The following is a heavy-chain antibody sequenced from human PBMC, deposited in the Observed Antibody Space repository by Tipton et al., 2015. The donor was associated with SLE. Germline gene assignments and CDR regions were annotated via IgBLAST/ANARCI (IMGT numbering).Heavy chain of an antibody. V-gene: IGHV4-59*01. Sequence: TLSLTCTVSGGSISNYYWSWIWQPPGKGLELIGYMHYSGSTNYNPSLKIRVTISFDTSKTQFALKLTFMTAADTAIYYCARDQGGPSDYWGQGTLVTVSS. D-gene: IGHD2-15*01. CDR3: ARDQGGPSDY. CDR2: MHYSGST. J-gene: IGHJ4*02. CDR1: GGSISNYY.